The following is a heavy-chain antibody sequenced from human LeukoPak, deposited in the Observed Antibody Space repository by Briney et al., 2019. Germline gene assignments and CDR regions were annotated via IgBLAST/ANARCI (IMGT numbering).Heavy chain of an antibody. CDR1: GFTFSSYA. CDR3: ARDQGYCSGGSCYFFHFDY. J-gene: IGHJ4*02. V-gene: IGHV3-30*04. D-gene: IGHD2-15*01. CDR2: ISYDGSNK. Sequence: GGSLRLSCAASGFTFSSYAMHWVRQAPGKGLEWVAVISYDGSNKYYAGSVKGRFTISRDNSKNTLYLQMNSLRAEDTAVYYCARDQGYCSGGSCYFFHFDYWGQGTLVTVSS.